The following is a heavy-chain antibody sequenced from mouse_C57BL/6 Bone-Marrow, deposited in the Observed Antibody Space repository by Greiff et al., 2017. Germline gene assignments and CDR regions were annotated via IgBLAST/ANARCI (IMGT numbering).Heavy chain of an antibody. CDR1: GYTFTSYW. D-gene: IGHD1-1*01. V-gene: IGHV1-53*01. CDR2: INPSNGGT. J-gene: IGHJ4*01. Sequence: QVQLQQSGTELVKPGASVKLSCKASGYTFTSYWMHWVKQRPGQGLEWIGNINPSNGGTNYNENFKSKATLTVDKSSSTAYMKLSSLTSEDSAVYYCARSISPITTVVANYAMDYWGQGTSVTVSS. CDR3: ARSISPITTVVANYAMDY.